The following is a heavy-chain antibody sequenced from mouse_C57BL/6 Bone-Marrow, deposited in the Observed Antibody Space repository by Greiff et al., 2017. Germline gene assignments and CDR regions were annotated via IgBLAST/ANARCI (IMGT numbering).Heavy chain of an antibody. CDR1: GYTFTDYY. J-gene: IGHJ4*01. V-gene: IGHV1-76*01. CDR3: ARTYDYDEAMDY. Sequence: VQLQESGAELVRPGASVKLSCKASGYTFTDYYINWVKQRPGQGLEWIARIYPGSGNTYYNEKFTGKATLTAEKSSSTAYMQLSSLTSEDSAVYFCARTYDYDEAMDYWGQGTSVTVSS. D-gene: IGHD2-4*01. CDR2: IYPGSGNT.